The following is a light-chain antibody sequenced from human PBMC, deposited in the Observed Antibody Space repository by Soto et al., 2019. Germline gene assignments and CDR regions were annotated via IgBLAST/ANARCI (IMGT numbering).Light chain of an antibody. Sequence: DGEITQSPCSLSASVVDRVTVTCQASQDINKNLIWYQQKPGKAPKLLIYDASDLETGVPSRFSGSGSGTVFTFTISSLQPEDFATYYCQQYESLPLTFGQGTRLEIK. CDR2: DAS. CDR1: QDINKN. J-gene: IGKJ5*01. CDR3: QQYESLPLT. V-gene: IGKV1-33*01.